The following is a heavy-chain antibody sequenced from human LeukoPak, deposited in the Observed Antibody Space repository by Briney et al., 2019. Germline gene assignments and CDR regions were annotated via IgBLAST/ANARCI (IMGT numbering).Heavy chain of an antibody. Sequence: ASVKVSCKASGYTFTGYYMHWVRQAPGQGLEWMGWINPNSGGTNYAQKFQGRVTMTRDTSISTAYMQLSSLRSDDTAVYYCARRYCSGGSCIPDYWGQGTLVTVSS. CDR2: INPNSGGT. V-gene: IGHV1-2*02. CDR1: GYTFTGYY. D-gene: IGHD2-15*01. J-gene: IGHJ4*02. CDR3: ARRYCSGGSCIPDY.